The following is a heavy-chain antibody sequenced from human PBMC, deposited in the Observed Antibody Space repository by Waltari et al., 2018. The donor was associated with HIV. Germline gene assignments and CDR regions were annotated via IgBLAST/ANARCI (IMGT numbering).Heavy chain of an antibody. J-gene: IGHJ4*02. CDR1: GFTFSSYG. CDR3: ARLQTWFDY. V-gene: IGHV3-48*02. CDR2: IGSTGRTK. Sequence: EVQLVESGGGLVQPGGSLRLACAASGFTFSSYGMNWVRQAPGKGLEWVAHIGSTGRTKHYADSVKGRFTISRDDAKNSLYLQANSLRDEDTGVYFCARLQTWFDYWGQGTLVAVSS.